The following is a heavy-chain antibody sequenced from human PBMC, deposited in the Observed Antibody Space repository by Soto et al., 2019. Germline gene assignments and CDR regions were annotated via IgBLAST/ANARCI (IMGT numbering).Heavy chain of an antibody. D-gene: IGHD3-22*01. CDR3: AKNTGYNYDSTGYHFDY. CDR2: VSYGGGTT. J-gene: IGHJ4*02. V-gene: IGHV3-23*01. Sequence: EVQLLESGGGLVQPGGSLRLSYAASEFTFSNYAMSWVRQAPGKGLEWVSAVSYGGGTTYYGDSVKGRFTISRDNSKNTLYLRMNSLRAENTAVYYCAKNTGYNYDSTGYHFDYWGQGTLVTVSS. CDR1: EFTFSNYA.